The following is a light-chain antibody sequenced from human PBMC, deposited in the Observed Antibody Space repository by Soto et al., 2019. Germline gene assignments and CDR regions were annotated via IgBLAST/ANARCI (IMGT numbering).Light chain of an antibody. CDR1: QGIRND. CDR3: LHDYNYPWT. CDR2: AAS. V-gene: IGKV1-6*01. J-gene: IGKJ1*01. Sequence: AIQMTQSPSSLSASVGDRVTITCRASQGIRNDLGWYQQKPGKAPKLLIYAASSLQSGVPSRFSGSGSGTDFTLTISSLQPEDFSTYYCLHDYNYPWTFGQGTKVEIK.